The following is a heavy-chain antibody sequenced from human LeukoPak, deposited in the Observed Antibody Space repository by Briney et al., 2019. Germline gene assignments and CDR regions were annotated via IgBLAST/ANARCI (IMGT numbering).Heavy chain of an antibody. CDR2: ISYDGSNK. J-gene: IGHJ4*02. D-gene: IGHD6-19*01. Sequence: GRSLRLSCAASGFTFSSYAMHWVRQAPGKGLEWVAVISYDGSNKYYADSVKGRFTISRDNSKNTLYLQMNSLRAEDTAVYYCAKDPDSSGWSSPIDYWGQGTLVTVSS. V-gene: IGHV3-30-3*01. CDR1: GFTFSSYA. CDR3: AKDPDSSGWSSPIDY.